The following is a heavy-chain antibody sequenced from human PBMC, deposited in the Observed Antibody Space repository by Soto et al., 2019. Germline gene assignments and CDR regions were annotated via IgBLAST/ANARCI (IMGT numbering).Heavy chain of an antibody. CDR2: ISGGGRFT. D-gene: IGHD4-4*01. J-gene: IGHJ4*02. CDR3: AKSGPTDYFDY. Sequence: GGSLRLSCEASGFTFSTYAMSWVRQAPGKGLEWVSGISGGGRFTYYADSVKGRFTISRDDSKNTLYLQMNSLRAEDTALYYCAKSGPTDYFDYWGQGTLVTVSS. V-gene: IGHV3-23*01. CDR1: GFTFSTYA.